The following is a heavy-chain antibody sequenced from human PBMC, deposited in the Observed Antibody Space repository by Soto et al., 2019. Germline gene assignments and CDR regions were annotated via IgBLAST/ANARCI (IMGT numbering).Heavy chain of an antibody. CDR2: IIPIFGTA. CDR3: ARLGVDVAAAGYFDS. Sequence: ASVKVSCKASGGTFSSYAISCVRQAPGQGLEWMGGIIPIFGTANYAQKFQGRVTITADESTSTAYMELSSLRSEDTAVYYYARLGVDVAAAGYFDSWGQGTLVTVSS. J-gene: IGHJ4*02. D-gene: IGHD6-13*01. V-gene: IGHV1-69*13. CDR1: GGTFSSYA.